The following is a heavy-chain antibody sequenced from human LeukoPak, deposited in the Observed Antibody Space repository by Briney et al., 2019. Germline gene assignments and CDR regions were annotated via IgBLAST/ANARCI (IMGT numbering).Heavy chain of an antibody. CDR2: IVPIFGTA. D-gene: IGHD3-22*01. V-gene: IGHV1-69*05. CDR3: ARARSPSSGYLLRDHNWFDP. Sequence: GASVKVSCQASGGTFSSYAISWVRQAPGQGLEWTGGIVPIFGTANYAQKFQGRVTITTDESTSTAYMELSSLRSEDTAVYYCARARSPSSGYLLRDHNWFDPWGQGTLVTVSS. J-gene: IGHJ5*02. CDR1: GGTFSSYA.